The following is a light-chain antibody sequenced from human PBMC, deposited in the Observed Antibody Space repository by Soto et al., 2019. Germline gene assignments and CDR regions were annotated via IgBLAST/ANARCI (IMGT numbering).Light chain of an antibody. J-gene: IGKJ1*01. CDR1: QSLSSSY. CDR3: QMYGSSPPGT. V-gene: IGKV3-20*01. CDR2: GAS. Sequence: EIVLTQSPGTLSLSPGETAALSCRASQSLSSSYLAWYQQKPGQAPRLLIHGASSRATGIPRRFSGSGSGTDFTLTISRLEPEGFAVYYCQMYGSSPPGTFGQGTKVDIK.